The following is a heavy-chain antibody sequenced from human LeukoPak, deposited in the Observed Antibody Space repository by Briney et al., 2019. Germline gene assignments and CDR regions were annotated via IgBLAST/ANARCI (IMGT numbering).Heavy chain of an antibody. CDR3: ARGSSWSRGDFYALDV. Sequence: GKSLRLSCAASGFTFSNYAMHWVRQAPGKGLEWVAGISYDGGDKHYADSVKGRITFSRDNSEYTLYLQLNSLQAEDTAVYYCARGSSWSRGDFYALDVWGQGTTVTVSS. CDR2: ISYDGGDK. CDR1: GFTFSNYA. J-gene: IGHJ6*02. V-gene: IGHV3-30*04. D-gene: IGHD6-13*01.